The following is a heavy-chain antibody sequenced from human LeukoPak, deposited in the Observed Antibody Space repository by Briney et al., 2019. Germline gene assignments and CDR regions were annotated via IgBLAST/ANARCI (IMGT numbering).Heavy chain of an antibody. CDR2: ISSTSRYI. V-gene: IGHV3-21*01. J-gene: IGHJ4*02. Sequence: GGSLRLSCAASDSTFSSYNMNWVRQAPGKGLEWVSSISSTSRYIYYADSVKGRFTVSRDNAKNSLYLQMNSLRAEDTAVYYCAREPFWSGYFSNLHFDYWGQGALVTVSS. D-gene: IGHD3-3*01. CDR1: DSTFSSYN. CDR3: AREPFWSGYFSNLHFDY.